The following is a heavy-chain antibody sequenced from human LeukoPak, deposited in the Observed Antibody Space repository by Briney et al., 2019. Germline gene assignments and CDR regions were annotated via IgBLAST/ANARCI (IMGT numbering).Heavy chain of an antibody. D-gene: IGHD3-22*01. J-gene: IGHJ3*02. CDR1: GGSISGSSYY. Sequence: SSETLSLTCTVSGGSISGSSYYWGWIRQPPGKGLEWIGSVYYSGSTYYNPSLKSRVTISVDTSKNQFSLKLSSVTAADTAVYYCARHESSGYYWVSFDIWGQGTMVTVSS. V-gene: IGHV4-39*01. CDR2: VYYSGST. CDR3: ARHESSGYYWVSFDI.